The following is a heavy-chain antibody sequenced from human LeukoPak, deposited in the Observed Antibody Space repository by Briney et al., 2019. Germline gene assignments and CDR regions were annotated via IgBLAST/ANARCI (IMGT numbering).Heavy chain of an antibody. CDR1: TFTFNSFS. CDR2: ISYDESNK. D-gene: IGHD3-9*01. CDR3: EKGGKYDILTGYRRSRLLGDF. V-gene: IGHV3-30*04. Sequence: PGVSLTLSCTPSTFTFNSFSMQCVRQAPGRGREWVADISYDESNKYYADCVKGRFIISRDNAKNTLFLQMNSLRHADTAVYYCEKGGKYDILTGYRRSRLLGDFWGQGTLVTVSS. J-gene: IGHJ4*02.